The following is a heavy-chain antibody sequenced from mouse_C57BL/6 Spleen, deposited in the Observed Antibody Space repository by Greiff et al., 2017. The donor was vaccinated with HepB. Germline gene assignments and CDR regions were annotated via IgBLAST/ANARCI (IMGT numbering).Heavy chain of an antibody. J-gene: IGHJ4*01. V-gene: IGHV5-9-1*02. CDR2: ISSGGDYI. Sequence: DVMLVESGEGLVKPGGSLKLSCAASGFTFSSYAMSWVRQTPEKRLEWVAYISSGGDYIYYADTVKGRFTISRDNARNTLYLQMSSLKSEDTAMYYCTRDIYYDYDGPYYAMDYWGQGTSVTVSS. CDR3: TRDIYYDYDGPYYAMDY. CDR1: GFTFSSYA. D-gene: IGHD2-4*01.